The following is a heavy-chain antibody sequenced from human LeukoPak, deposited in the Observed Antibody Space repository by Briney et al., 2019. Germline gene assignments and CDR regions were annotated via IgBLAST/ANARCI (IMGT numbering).Heavy chain of an antibody. J-gene: IGHJ4*02. Sequence: SGPALVKPTQTLTLTCSFSGFSLSTSGMCVSWIRQPPGKALEWLARIDCDDDRYYSTSLNTRLTISKDTSKNQVVLTMTDMDPVDTATYYCARGMGATDYWGQGTLVTVSS. CDR2: IDCDDDR. D-gene: IGHD1-26*01. V-gene: IGHV2-70*11. CDR1: GFSLSTSGMC. CDR3: ARGMGATDY.